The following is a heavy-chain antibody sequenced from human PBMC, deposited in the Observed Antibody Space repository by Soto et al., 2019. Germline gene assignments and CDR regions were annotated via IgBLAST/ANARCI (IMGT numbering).Heavy chain of an antibody. D-gene: IGHD4-17*01. CDR2: IHYSGET. CDR1: GGSIISTFYY. Sequence: SETLSLTYTVSGGSIISTFYYSGWLRQPPGRGLEWIANIHYSGETHYSPSLKSRVALSVDTSKSQFSLTLDSGTAADTAVYYCARRPDFRDHGWFDPWGQGILVTVSS. CDR3: ARRPDFRDHGWFDP. J-gene: IGHJ5*02. V-gene: IGHV4-39*01.